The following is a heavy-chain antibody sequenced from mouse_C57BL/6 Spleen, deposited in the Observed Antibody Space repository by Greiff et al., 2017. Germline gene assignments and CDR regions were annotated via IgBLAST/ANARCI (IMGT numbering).Heavy chain of an antibody. V-gene: IGHV1-53*01. CDR1: GYTFTSYW. D-gene: IGHD1-1*01. Sequence: VQLQQPGTELVKPGASVKLSCKASGYTFTSYWMHWVKQRPGQGLEWIGNINPSNGGTNYNEKFKSKATLTVDKSSSSAYMQLSSLASEDSAVYYCAREEIYYYGSSYDWGQGTTLTVSS. CDR3: AREEIYYYGSSYD. CDR2: INPSNGGT. J-gene: IGHJ2*01.